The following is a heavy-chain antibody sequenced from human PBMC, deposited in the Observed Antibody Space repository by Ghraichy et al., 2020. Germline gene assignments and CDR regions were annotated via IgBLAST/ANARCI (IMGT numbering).Heavy chain of an antibody. CDR1: GYTFTGYY. D-gene: IGHD6-13*01. V-gene: IGHV1-2*02. Sequence: ASVKVSCKASGYTFTGYYMHWVRQAPGQGLEWMGWINPNSGGTNYAQKFQGRVTMTRDTSISTAYMELSRLRSDDTAVYYCARLHYIAAAGTGDYWGQGTLVTVSS. J-gene: IGHJ4*02. CDR3: ARLHYIAAAGTGDY. CDR2: INPNSGGT.